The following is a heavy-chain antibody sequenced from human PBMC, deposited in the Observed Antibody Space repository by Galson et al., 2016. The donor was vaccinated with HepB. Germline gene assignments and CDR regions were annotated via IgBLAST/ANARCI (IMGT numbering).Heavy chain of an antibody. CDR3: ARRAGASLFQTKKNFDI. Sequence: TLSLTCTVSGGSISSASHFWSWMRQPAGKGLEWIGRIYTNGDTEYTDYNPSLKSRVTISVDTSKNQFSLKLSSVTAADTAVYYCARRAGASLFQTKKNFDIWGQGTLVTVSS. D-gene: IGHD1-26*01. J-gene: IGHJ4*02. CDR2: IYTNGDT. CDR1: GGSISSASHF. V-gene: IGHV4-61*02.